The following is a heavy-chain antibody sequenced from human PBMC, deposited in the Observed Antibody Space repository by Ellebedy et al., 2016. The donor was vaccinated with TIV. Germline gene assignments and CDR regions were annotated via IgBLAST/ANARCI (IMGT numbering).Heavy chain of an antibody. CDR1: GFTFNSYV. D-gene: IGHD2-2*01. Sequence: PGGSLRLSCATSGFTFNSYVMSWVRQAPGKGLEWVSVIYSANNTHYAESVKGRFSISRDNFKNTIYLQMHGLRAEDTALYYCVRERMPMPTWGQGTLVTVSS. CDR2: IYSANNT. J-gene: IGHJ5*02. V-gene: IGHV3-66*01. CDR3: VRERMPMPT.